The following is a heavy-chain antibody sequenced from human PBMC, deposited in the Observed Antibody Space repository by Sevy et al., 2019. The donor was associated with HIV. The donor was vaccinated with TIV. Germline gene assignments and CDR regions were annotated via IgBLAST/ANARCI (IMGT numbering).Heavy chain of an antibody. V-gene: IGHV3-11*01. CDR3: ARDVAYYGSGSYYQYYYGMDV. CDR1: GFTFSDYY. J-gene: IGHJ6*02. CDR2: ISSSGSTI. Sequence: GGSLRLSCAASGFTFSDYYMSWIRQAPGKGLEWVSYISSSGSTIYYADSVKGRFTISRDNAKNSLYLQMNSLRAEDTAVYYCARDVAYYGSGSYYQYYYGMDVWGQGTTVTVPS. D-gene: IGHD3-10*01.